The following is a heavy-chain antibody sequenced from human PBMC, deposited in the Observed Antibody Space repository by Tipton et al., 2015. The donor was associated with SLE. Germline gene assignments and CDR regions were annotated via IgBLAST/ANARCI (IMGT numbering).Heavy chain of an antibody. CDR2: IFYSGSS. V-gene: IGHV4-39*07. Sequence: TLSLTCTVSGGSISSSSYYWGWIRQPPGKGLEWIGSIFYSGSSYYNPSLKSRVTISIDRSKNQLSLKLTPVTAADTAVYYCARLSCSSISCYVDSWGQGTLVTVSS. J-gene: IGHJ4*02. D-gene: IGHD2-15*01. CDR3: ARLSCSSISCYVDS. CDR1: GGSISSSSYY.